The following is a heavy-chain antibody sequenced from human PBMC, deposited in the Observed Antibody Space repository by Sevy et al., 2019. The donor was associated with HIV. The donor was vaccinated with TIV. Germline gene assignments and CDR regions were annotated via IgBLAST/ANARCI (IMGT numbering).Heavy chain of an antibody. Sequence: GGSLRLSCAASGFTFSSYSMNWVRQAPGKGLEWVSYISSSSSTIYYADSLKGRFTISRDNAKNSLYLQMNSLRDEDTAVYYCAKVYGDYLRSFLSDYYYYGMDVWGQGTTVTVSS. V-gene: IGHV3-48*02. J-gene: IGHJ6*02. D-gene: IGHD4-17*01. CDR3: AKVYGDYLRSFLSDYYYYGMDV. CDR2: ISSSSSTI. CDR1: GFTFSSYS.